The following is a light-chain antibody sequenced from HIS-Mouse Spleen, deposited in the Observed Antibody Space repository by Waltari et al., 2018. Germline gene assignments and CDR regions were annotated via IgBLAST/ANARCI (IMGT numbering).Light chain of an antibody. J-gene: IGLJ1*01. CDR2: DDS. Sequence: SYVLTQSPSVSVAPGQTARITCGGNNIGSKSVHWYQQKPGQAPGLVVYDDSGRPSGIPSRFSGSNSGHTATLTISRVEAGDEADYYCQVWDSSSDRVFVTGTKVTVL. CDR3: QVWDSSSDRV. V-gene: IGLV3-21*02. CDR1: NIGSKS.